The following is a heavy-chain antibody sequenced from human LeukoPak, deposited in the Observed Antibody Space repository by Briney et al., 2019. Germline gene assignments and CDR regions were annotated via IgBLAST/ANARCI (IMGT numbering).Heavy chain of an antibody. CDR3: AKDATAVVGTVYMDV. V-gene: IGHV3-48*03. CDR1: GFTFSNYE. CDR2: ISNTGDII. J-gene: IGHJ6*03. D-gene: IGHD6-13*01. Sequence: GGSLRLSCAASGFTFSNYEMNWVRQAPGKGLEWISHISNTGDIIHYADSVEGRFTISRDNAKNSLYLQINSLRAEDTAVYYCAKDATAVVGTVYMDVWGTGTTVTISS.